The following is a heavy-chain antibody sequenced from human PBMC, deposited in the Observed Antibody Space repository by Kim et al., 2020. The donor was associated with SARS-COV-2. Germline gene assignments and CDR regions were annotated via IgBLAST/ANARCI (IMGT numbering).Heavy chain of an antibody. D-gene: IGHD4-17*01. CDR1: GFSFSSHE. CDR3: ARETAVSPDALDI. CDR2: VSANGRTK. Sequence: GRSLRLSCEASGFSFSSHEINWVRQAPGKGLGWISYVSANGRTKYYADSVKGRFTISRDNAKNSLYLQMNSLRAEDTAVYYCARETAVSPDALDIWGQGTMVTVS. V-gene: IGHV3-48*03. J-gene: IGHJ3*02.